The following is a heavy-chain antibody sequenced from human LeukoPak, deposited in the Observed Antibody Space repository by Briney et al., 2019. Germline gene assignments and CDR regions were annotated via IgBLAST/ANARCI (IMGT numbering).Heavy chain of an antibody. Sequence: GGSLRLSCAASGFTFSSYAMSWVRQAPGKGLEWVSAISGSGGSTYYADSVKGRFTISRDNSKNTLYLQMNSLRAEDTAVYYCARATTLSGAPSYWGQGTLVTVSS. J-gene: IGHJ4*02. CDR2: ISGSGGST. V-gene: IGHV3-23*01. CDR3: ARATTLSGAPSY. D-gene: IGHD1-26*01. CDR1: GFTFSSYA.